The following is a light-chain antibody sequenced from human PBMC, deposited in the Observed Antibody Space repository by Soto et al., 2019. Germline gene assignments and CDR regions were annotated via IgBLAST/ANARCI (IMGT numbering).Light chain of an antibody. CDR2: DTS. CDR3: QQRSNWPPT. J-gene: IGKJ1*01. Sequence: EIVLTQSPATLSLSPGERATLSCRASQSVSSYLAWYQQKPGQAPRLLIYDTSNRATGIPARFSGSGSGTVFAHTISSLQPEDFAVYYCQQRSNWPPTFGQGTKVEIK. V-gene: IGKV3-11*01. CDR1: QSVSSY.